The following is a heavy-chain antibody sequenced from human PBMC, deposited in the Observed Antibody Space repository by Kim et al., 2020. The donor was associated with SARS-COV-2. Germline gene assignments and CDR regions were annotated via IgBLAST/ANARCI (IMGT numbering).Heavy chain of an antibody. D-gene: IGHD3-10*01. J-gene: IGHJ4*02. CDR2: ST. CDR3: ARDRAGVGDN. V-gene: IGHV3-64*01. Sequence: STYYANSVKGRFGISRDNSKNTLFLQMGSLRAEDMAVYYCARDRAGVGDNWGQGTLVTVSS.